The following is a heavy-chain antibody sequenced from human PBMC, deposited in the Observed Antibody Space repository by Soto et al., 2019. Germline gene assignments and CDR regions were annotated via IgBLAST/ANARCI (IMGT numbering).Heavy chain of an antibody. D-gene: IGHD5-18*01. CDR1: GDSINSPTFY. CDR3: GRHGYSSVDF. CDR2: IYYSGRT. Sequence: PSETLSLTCTVSGDSINSPTFYWGWIRQPPGKGLEWIGTIYYSGRTDYSPSLRSRVAISADMSKNQFSLKVTSVTAADTAVYFCGRHGYSSVDFWGPGTLVTVSS. V-gene: IGHV4-39*01. J-gene: IGHJ4*02.